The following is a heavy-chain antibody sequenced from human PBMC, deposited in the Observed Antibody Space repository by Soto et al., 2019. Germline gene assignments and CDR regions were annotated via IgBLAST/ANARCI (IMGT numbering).Heavy chain of an antibody. V-gene: IGHV2-70*11. CDR2: IHWDDDK. Sequence: GSGPTLVNPTQTLTLTCTFSGFSLSTSGMCVSWIRQPPGKALEWLARIHWDDDKYYNTSLKTRLTISKDTSKNQVVLAMTKMDPVDTATYYCTRIPPDHYYGMDVWGQGTTVTVSS. CDR1: GFSLSTSGMC. CDR3: TRIPPDHYYGMDV. J-gene: IGHJ6*02.